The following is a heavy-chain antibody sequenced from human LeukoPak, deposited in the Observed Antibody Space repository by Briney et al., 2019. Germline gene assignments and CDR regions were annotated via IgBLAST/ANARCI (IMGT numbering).Heavy chain of an antibody. J-gene: IGHJ4*02. CDR2: ISWNSDSI. CDR3: AKRGGTLYSGYEWGSFDY. D-gene: IGHD5-12*01. Sequence: PGRSLRLSCAASGFTFGDYAMHWVRQAPGKGLEWVSGISWNSDSIGYADSVKGRFTISRDNAKNSLYLQMNSLRAEDTALYYCAKRGGTLYSGYEWGSFDYWGQGTLVTVSS. CDR1: GFTFGDYA. V-gene: IGHV3-9*01.